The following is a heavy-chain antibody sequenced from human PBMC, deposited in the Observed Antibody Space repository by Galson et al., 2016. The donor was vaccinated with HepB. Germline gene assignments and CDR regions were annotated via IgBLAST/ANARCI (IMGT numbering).Heavy chain of an antibody. J-gene: IGHJ4*02. CDR3: ARDLRRSSSSSDY. D-gene: IGHD6-6*01. CDR2: ISGSGYPL. CDR1: GFRLSGYW. V-gene: IGHV3-48*03. Sequence: SLRLSCAASGFRLSGYWMSWVRQAPGKGLEWVAYISGSGYPLYNEGCVKGRFTISRDNAKNSLYLQMDSLRAEDTAVYYCARDLRRSSSSSDYWGQGTLVTVSS.